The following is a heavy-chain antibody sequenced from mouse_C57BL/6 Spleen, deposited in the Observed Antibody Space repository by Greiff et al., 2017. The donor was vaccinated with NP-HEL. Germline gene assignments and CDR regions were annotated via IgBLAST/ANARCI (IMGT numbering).Heavy chain of an antibody. J-gene: IGHJ3*01. Sequence: VQPQQSGAELAKPGASVKLSCKASGYTFTSYWLHWVKQRPGQGLEWIGYINPSSGYTKYNQKFKDKATFTAEQSSSPADMQLSSLTYEDSSVYYCAKTAQATGWFGYWGQGTLVTVST. CDR2: INPSSGYT. V-gene: IGHV1-7*01. D-gene: IGHD3-2*02. CDR3: AKTAQATGWFGY. CDR1: GYTFTSYW.